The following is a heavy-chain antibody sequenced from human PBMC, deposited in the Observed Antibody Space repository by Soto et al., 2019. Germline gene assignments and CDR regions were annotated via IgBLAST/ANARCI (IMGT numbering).Heavy chain of an antibody. CDR3: ARSIADFLNWFDP. CDR1: GFTFSSYW. V-gene: IGHV3-7*01. CDR2: IKQDGSEK. Sequence: GGSLRLSCAASGFTFSSYWMSWVRQAPGKGLEWVANIKQDGSEKYYVDSVKGRFTISRDNAKNSLYLQMNSLRAEDTAVYYCARSIADFLNWFDPWGQGTMCTVSS. J-gene: IGHJ5*02. D-gene: IGHD6-6*01.